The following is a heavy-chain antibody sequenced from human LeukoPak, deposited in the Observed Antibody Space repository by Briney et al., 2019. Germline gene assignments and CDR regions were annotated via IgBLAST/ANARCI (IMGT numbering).Heavy chain of an antibody. CDR3: ARGGQFDP. Sequence: ASVKVSCKASGYTFTGYCMHWVRQAPGQGLEWMGWMNPNSGNTGYAQKFQGRVTMTRNTSISTAYMELSSLRSEDTAVYYCARGGQFDPWGQGTLVTVSS. CDR1: GYTFTGYC. V-gene: IGHV1-8*02. CDR2: MNPNSGNT. J-gene: IGHJ5*02.